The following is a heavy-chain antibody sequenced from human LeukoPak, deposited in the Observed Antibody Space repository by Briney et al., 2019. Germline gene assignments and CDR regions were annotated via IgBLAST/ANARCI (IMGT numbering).Heavy chain of an antibody. J-gene: IGHJ6*04. Sequence: KSSETLSLTCTVSGGSISSGSCYWSWIRQPAGKGLEWIGRIYTSGSTNYNPSLKSRVTISVDTSKNQFSLKLSSVTAADTAVYYCAREEDCSSTSCYVVWGKGTTVTVSS. CDR1: GGSISSGSCY. CDR2: IYTSGST. D-gene: IGHD2-2*01. V-gene: IGHV4-61*02. CDR3: AREEDCSSTSCYVV.